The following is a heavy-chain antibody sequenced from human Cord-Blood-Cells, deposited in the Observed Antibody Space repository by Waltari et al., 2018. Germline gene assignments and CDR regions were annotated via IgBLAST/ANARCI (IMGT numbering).Heavy chain of an antibody. J-gene: IGHJ4*02. Sequence: SCKVSGYTLTELSMHWVRQAPGKGLEWMGGFDPEDGETIYAQKFQGRVTMTEDTSTDTAYMELSSLRSEDTAVYYCATMSTGIAVAGTDYWGQGTLVTVSS. CDR1: GYTLTELS. V-gene: IGHV1-24*01. CDR2: FDPEDGET. D-gene: IGHD6-19*01. CDR3: ATMSTGIAVAGTDY.